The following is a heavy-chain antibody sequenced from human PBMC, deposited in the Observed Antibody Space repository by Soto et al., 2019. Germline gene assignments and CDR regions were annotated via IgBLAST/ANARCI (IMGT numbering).Heavy chain of an antibody. Sequence: ASVKVSCKASGYTFTSYGISWVRQAPGQGLEWMGWISAYNDNTNYAQKLQGRVTMTTDTSTSTAYMELRSLRSDDTAVYYCARDRDDFWSGYPRRNAFDIWGQGTMVTVS. V-gene: IGHV1-18*01. CDR1: GYTFTSYG. J-gene: IGHJ3*02. CDR3: ARDRDDFWSGYPRRNAFDI. CDR2: ISAYNDNT. D-gene: IGHD3-3*01.